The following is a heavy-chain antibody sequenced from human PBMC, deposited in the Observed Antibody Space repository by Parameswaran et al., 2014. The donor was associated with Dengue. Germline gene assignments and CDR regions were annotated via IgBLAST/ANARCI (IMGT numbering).Heavy chain of an antibody. J-gene: IGHJ6*02. Sequence: WIRQPPGKGLEWIGYIYYSGSTYYNPSLKSRVTISVDTSKNQFSLKLSSVTAADTAVYYCARAVLLWWLRGPIGGMDVWGQGTTVTVSS. D-gene: IGHD5-12*01. V-gene: IGHV4-31*02. CDR2: IYYSGST. CDR3: ARAVLLWWLRGPIGGMDV.